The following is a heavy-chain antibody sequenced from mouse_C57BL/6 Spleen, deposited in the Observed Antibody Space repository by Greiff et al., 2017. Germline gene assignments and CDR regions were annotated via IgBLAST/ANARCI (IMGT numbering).Heavy chain of an antibody. CDR2: IDPSDSYT. Sequence: QVQLQQPGAELVMPGASVKLSCKASGYTFTSYWMHWVKQRPGQGLEWIGEIDPSDSYTNYNQKFTGKSTLTVDKSSSTAYMQLSSLTSEDSAVYYCAREVTRYFDVWGTGTTVTVSS. D-gene: IGHD2-2*01. J-gene: IGHJ1*03. CDR1: GYTFTSYW. CDR3: AREVTRYFDV. V-gene: IGHV1-69*01.